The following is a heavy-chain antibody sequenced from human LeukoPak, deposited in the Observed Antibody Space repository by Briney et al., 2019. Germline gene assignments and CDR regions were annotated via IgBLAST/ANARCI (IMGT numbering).Heavy chain of an antibody. V-gene: IGHV3-23*01. CDR2: ISGSGGST. J-gene: IGHJ4*02. Sequence: GGSLRLSCAASGFTFSSYAMSWVRQAPGKGLEWVSAISGSGGSTYYADSVKGRFTISRDNSKNTLYLQMNSLRAEDTAVYYCAKDSGNFRKKYYYDSSGYYTDWGQGTLVTVSS. D-gene: IGHD3-22*01. CDR1: GFTFSSYA. CDR3: AKDSGNFRKKYYYDSSGYYTD.